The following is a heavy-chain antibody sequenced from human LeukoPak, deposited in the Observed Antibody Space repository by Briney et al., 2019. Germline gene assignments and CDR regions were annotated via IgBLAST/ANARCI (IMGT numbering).Heavy chain of an antibody. V-gene: IGHV4-61*02. CDR3: ARDVGFLEWSRGYYYYMDV. Sequence: SETLSLTCTVSGGSISSGSYYWSWIRQPAGEGLEWIGRIYTSGSTNYNPSLKSRVTISVDTSKNQFSLKLSSVTAADTAVYYCARDVGFLEWSRGYYYYMDVWGKGTTVTVSS. J-gene: IGHJ6*03. CDR2: IYTSGST. D-gene: IGHD3-3*01. CDR1: GGSISSGSYY.